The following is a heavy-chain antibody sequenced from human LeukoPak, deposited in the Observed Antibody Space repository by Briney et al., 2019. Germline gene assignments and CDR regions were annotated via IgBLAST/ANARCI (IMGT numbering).Heavy chain of an antibody. J-gene: IGHJ6*03. V-gene: IGHV3-48*04. D-gene: IGHD2-15*01. CDR2: ISYSSSAI. CDR1: GFNFSNYN. CDR3: VRVASANLVVLRAGWYSYMDV. Sequence: GGSLRLSCAASGFNFSNYNMNWVRQAPGKGLEWVSYISYSSSAIYYADSMKGRFTISRDNAKNSLYLQMSSLRAEDTAVYYCVRVASANLVVLRAGWYSYMDVWGNGTTVTVSS.